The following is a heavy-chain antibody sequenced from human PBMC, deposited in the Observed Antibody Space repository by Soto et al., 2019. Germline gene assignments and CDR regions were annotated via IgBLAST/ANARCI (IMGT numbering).Heavy chain of an antibody. D-gene: IGHD4-17*01. CDR1: GYTLTSFD. J-gene: IGHJ5*02. CDR2: MNPNSGNT. CDR3: ARNDYGIDP. V-gene: IGHV1-8*01. Sequence: ASVKGSCKASGYTLTSFDNNWVRQATGQGLEWMGWMNPNSGNTGYAQKFQGRVTMTRNTSISTAYMELSSLRSEDTAVYYCARNDYGIDPWGQGTLVTVSS.